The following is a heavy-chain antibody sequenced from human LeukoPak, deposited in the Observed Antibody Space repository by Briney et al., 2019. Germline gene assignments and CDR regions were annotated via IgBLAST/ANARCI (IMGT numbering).Heavy chain of an antibody. D-gene: IGHD4-17*01. CDR2: ISYDGSNK. Sequence: PGGSLRLSCAASGFTFSSYAMHWVRQAPGKGLEWVAVISYDGSNKYYADSVKGRFTISRDNSKNTLYLQMNSLRAEDTAVYYCARTSGSTVTALGWFDPWGQGTLVTVSS. J-gene: IGHJ5*02. CDR3: ARTSGSTVTALGWFDP. V-gene: IGHV3-30*04. CDR1: GFTFSSYA.